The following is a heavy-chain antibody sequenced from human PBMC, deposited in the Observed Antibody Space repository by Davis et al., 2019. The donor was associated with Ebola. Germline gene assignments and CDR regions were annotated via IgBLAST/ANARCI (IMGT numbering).Heavy chain of an antibody. CDR3: AILVAFDY. Sequence: AASVKVSCKASGGTFSSYTNSWVRQAPGQGLEWMGRIIPILGIANYAQKFQGRVTITPDKSTSTAHMELSSLRSEETAVYYCAILVAFDYWGQGTLVTVSS. V-gene: IGHV1-69*02. CDR1: GGTFSSYT. CDR2: IIPILGIA. J-gene: IGHJ4*02. D-gene: IGHD5-12*01.